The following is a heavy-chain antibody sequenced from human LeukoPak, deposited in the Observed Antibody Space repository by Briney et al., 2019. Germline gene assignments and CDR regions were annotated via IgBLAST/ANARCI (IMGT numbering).Heavy chain of an antibody. CDR1: GGSIDSTNW. CDR2: IHHDGRI. CDR3: ARSHDHLWGNYPDY. Sequence: SETLSLTCDVSGGSIDSTNWWNWVRQPPGKGLEWIGEIHHDGRINYNPSLKSRVTLSVDKSKNQFSLRLNSVTAADTAMYYCARSHDHLWGNYPDYWGRGTLVTVSS. V-gene: IGHV4/OR15-8*01. D-gene: IGHD3-16*02. J-gene: IGHJ4*02.